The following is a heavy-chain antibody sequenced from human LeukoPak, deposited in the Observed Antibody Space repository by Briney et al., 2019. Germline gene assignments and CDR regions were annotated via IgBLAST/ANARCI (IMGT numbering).Heavy chain of an antibody. CDR3: ARSSLLHSNAMDV. J-gene: IGHJ6*02. Sequence: GGSLRLSCAASGFTFNSYSINWVRQAPGKGLEWISYISSSSNVYYADSVKGRFTISRDNTKNSLYLQMSSLRDDDTAVYYCARSSLLHSNAMDVWGQGTTVTVSS. V-gene: IGHV3-48*02. CDR2: ISSSSNV. CDR1: GFTFNSYS. D-gene: IGHD5-18*01.